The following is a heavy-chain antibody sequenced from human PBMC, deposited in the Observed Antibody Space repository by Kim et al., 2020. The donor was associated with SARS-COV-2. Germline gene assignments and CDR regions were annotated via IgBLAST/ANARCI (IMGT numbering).Heavy chain of an antibody. CDR2: TSGSGGDT. J-gene: IGHJ4*02. Sequence: GGSLRLSCAASGFTFSNYALSWVRQAPGKGLEWVSGTSGSGGDTYYADSVKGRFTISRDNSKNTLSLQMNSLRAEDTAVYYCAKDPCSSGNCYSGQLDYCGQGTLVTVSS. D-gene: IGHD2-15*01. CDR3: AKDPCSSGNCYSGQLDY. CDR1: GFTFSNYA. V-gene: IGHV3-23*01.